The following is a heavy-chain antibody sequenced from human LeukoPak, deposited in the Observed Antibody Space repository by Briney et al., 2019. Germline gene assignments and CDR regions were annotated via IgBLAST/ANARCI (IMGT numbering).Heavy chain of an antibody. CDR3: ARHQQLVGFAGGGPTDY. Sequence: SETLSLSCTVSGGSISSSSYYWGWIRQPPGKGLEWIGSIYYSGSTYYNPSLKGCITISVDTSKNQFSLKLSSVTAADTAVYHCARHQQLVGFAGGGPTDYWGQGTLVTVSS. J-gene: IGHJ4*02. D-gene: IGHD6-13*01. CDR2: IYYSGST. CDR1: GGSISSSSYY. V-gene: IGHV4-39*01.